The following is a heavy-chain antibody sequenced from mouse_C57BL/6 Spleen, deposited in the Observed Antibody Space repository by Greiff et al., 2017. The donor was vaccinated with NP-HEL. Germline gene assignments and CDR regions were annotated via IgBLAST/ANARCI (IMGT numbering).Heavy chain of an antibody. CDR1: GYSFTDYN. D-gene: IGHD1-1*01. CDR2: INPNYGTT. V-gene: IGHV1-39*01. Sequence: VQLKESGPELVKPGASVKISCKASGYSFTDYNMNWVKQSNGKSLEWIGVINPNYGTTSYNQKFKGKATLTVDQSSSTAYMQLNSLTSEDSAVYYCARSAVRGPYYAMDYWGQGTSVTVSS. CDR3: ARSAVRGPYYAMDY. J-gene: IGHJ4*01.